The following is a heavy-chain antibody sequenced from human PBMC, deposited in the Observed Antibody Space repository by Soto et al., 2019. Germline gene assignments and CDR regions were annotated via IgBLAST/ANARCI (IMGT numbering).Heavy chain of an antibody. J-gene: IGHJ6*02. D-gene: IGHD2-2*01. CDR2: IYYSGNT. CDR1: GVSVSSDIYY. CDR3: ARYPVVVVPAANYGLDV. V-gene: IGHV4-31*03. Sequence: TLSVTCIVSGVSVSSDIYYWIWVRHHPGKGLEWIGYIYYSGNTYYNPSLGGRVTISLDTSKNHFSLRLRSVTPADTAVYYCARYPVVVVPAANYGLDVWGQGTTVTVSS.